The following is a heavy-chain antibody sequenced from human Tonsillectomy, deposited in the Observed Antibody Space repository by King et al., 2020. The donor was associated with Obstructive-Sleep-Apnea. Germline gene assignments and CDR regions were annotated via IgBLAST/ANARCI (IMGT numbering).Heavy chain of an antibody. D-gene: IGHD6-19*01. J-gene: IGHJ4*02. CDR1: GDSISSYY. CDR2: INDSGST. CDR3: ARLGASGWYD. V-gene: IGHV4-59*08. Sequence: QLQESGPGLVKPSETLSLTCTVSGDSISSYYCSWIRQPPGKGLEWIGYINDSGSTNSNPSLKSRVTISVDTPKNQFSLKLSSVTAADTAVYYCARLGASGWYDWGQGTLVTVSS.